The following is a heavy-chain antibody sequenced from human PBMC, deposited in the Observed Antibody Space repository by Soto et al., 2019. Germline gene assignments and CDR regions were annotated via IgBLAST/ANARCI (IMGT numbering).Heavy chain of an antibody. CDR3: ASHFTGVLVLGTSPPGGDNYGWDV. CDR1: GGTFSRYT. CDR2: IIPILDIP. V-gene: IGHV1-69*02. D-gene: IGHD2-8*02. Sequence: QVQLVQSGAEVKKPGSSVKVSCKASGGTFSRYTFTWVRQAPGQGLEWMGRIIPILDIPNYAQNFQGRVTIPADKSTSTAYMELSRRTSDDTAVYYCASHFTGVLVLGTSPPGGDNYGWDVWGQGTTVTVSS. J-gene: IGHJ6*02.